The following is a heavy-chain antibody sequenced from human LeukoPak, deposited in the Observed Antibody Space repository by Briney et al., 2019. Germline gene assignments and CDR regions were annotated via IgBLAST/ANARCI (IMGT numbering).Heavy chain of an antibody. CDR1: GGSISSYY. J-gene: IGHJ4*02. D-gene: IGHD1-26*01. CDR3: ARVGSGTYFNSWGHFAS. Sequence: SETLSLTCTVSGGSISSYYWSWIRQPAGKGLEWIGRINTSGNTDFNPSLKSRVTMSVDTAKKQFSVKLTSVTAADTAVYYCARVGSGTYFNSWGHFASWGQGILVTVPS. CDR2: INTSGNT. V-gene: IGHV4-4*07.